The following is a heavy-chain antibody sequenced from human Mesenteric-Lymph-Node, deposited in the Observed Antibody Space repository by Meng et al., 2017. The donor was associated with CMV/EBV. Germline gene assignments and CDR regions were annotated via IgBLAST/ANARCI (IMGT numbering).Heavy chain of an antibody. CDR3: ARDEGAAGTTTIFDY. CDR1: GFTFSSYA. J-gene: IGHJ4*02. D-gene: IGHD6-13*01. V-gene: IGHV3-30*04. CDR2: ISYDGRDK. Sequence: GGPLRPSCAASGFTFSSYALHWVRQAPGKGLEWVAVISYDGRDKYYADSVKGRFTISRDNSKNTLYLQMNSLRAEDTAVYYCARDEGAAGTTTIFDYWGQGTLVTVSS.